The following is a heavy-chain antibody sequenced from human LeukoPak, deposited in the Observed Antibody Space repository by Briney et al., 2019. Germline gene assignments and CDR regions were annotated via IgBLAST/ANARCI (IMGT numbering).Heavy chain of an antibody. CDR1: GGTFSSYA. Sequence: SVKVSCKASGGTFSSYAISWVRQAPGQGLEWMGGIIPIFGTANYAQKFQGRVTITADESTSTAYMELSSLRSEDTAVYYCALRGSGAYCGGDYYSIDYWGQGTLVTVSS. CDR3: ALRGSGAYCGGDYYSIDY. J-gene: IGHJ4*02. CDR2: IIPIFGTA. D-gene: IGHD2-21*02. V-gene: IGHV1-69*13.